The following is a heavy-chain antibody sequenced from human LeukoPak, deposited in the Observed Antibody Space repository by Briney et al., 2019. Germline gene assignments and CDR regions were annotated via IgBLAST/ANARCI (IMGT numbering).Heavy chain of an antibody. CDR2: IYYSGST. CDR3: ARSAQTVTTFPLDY. D-gene: IGHD4-17*01. CDR1: GGSVSSGGYY. Sequence: PSETLSLTCTVSGGSVSSGGYYWSWIRQHPGQGLEWIGHIYYSGSTYYNPSLQSRVTISVDTSKNQFSLKLSSVTAADTAVYYCARSAQTVTTFPLDYWGQGTLVTVSS. V-gene: IGHV4-31*03. J-gene: IGHJ4*02.